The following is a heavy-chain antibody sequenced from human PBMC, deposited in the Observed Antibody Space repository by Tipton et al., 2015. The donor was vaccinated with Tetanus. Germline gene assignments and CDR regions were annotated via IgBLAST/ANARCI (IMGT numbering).Heavy chain of an antibody. J-gene: IGHJ6*02. CDR2: ISHSGTT. Sequence: GLVKPSETLSLICGVYGGSFSGYYWSWIRQTPGKGLEWIGDISHSGTTAYNPSLKSRVSMSVDASDNQFSLMLSSVTAVDTGIYYCARDITVYGVDAWGQGTTVTVSS. V-gene: IGHV4-34*01. D-gene: IGHD3-3*01. CDR1: GGSFSGYY. CDR3: ARDITVYGVDA.